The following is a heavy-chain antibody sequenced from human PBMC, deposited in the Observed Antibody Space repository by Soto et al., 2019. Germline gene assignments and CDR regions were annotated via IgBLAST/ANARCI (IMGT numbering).Heavy chain of an antibody. CDR1: GFTFSSYA. CDR2: ISGSGGST. D-gene: IGHD6-19*01. CDR3: AHMGVSSGWFEGLEYYFDY. J-gene: IGHJ4*02. V-gene: IGHV3-23*01. Sequence: PGGSLRLSCAASGFTFSSYAMSWVRQAPGKGLEWVSAISGSGGSTYYADSVKGRFTISRDNSKNTLYPQMNSLRAEDTAVYYCAHMGVSSGWFEGLEYYFDYWGQGTLVTVSS.